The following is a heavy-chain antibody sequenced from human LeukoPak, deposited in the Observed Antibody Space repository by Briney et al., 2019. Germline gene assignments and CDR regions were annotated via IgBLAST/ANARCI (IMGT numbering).Heavy chain of an antibody. CDR1: GYSLTSYW. D-gene: IGHD2-15*01. V-gene: IGHV5-51*01. J-gene: IGHJ3*02. CDR3: ARRGSEYCSGGSCYYAFDI. CDR2: IYPGDSDT. Sequence: GESLKISCKGSGYSLTSYWIGWVRQMPGKGLEWMGIIYPGDSDTRYSPSFQGQVTISADKSISTAYLQWSSLKASDTAMYYCARRGSEYCSGGSCYYAFDIWGQGTMVTVSS.